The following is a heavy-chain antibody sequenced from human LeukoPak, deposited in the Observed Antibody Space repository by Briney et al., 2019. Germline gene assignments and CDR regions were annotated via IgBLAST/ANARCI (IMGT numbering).Heavy chain of an antibody. CDR2: IKKDGSEK. V-gene: IGHV3-7*01. Sequence: PGGSLRLSRAASGCTFNTYWTSWVRQAPGKGREWVANIKKDGSEKYYVDFVKGRFIISRNNAKNPLFLQMNSLRAEDTAMYYCARGSAAPDWWGQGILVTVSS. J-gene: IGHJ4*02. D-gene: IGHD6-13*01. CDR3: ARGSAAPDW. CDR1: GCTFNTYW.